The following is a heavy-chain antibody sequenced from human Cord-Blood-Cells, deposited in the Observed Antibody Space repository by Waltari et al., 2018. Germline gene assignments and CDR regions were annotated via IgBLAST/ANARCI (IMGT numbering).Heavy chain of an antibody. J-gene: IGHJ3*02. Sequence: VQLVQSGAEVKKPGASVKVSCKASGYTFTGYYMHWVRQAPGQGLEWMGWINPNSGRKNYAQKFQGRVTMTRDTSISTAYMELSRLRSDDTAVYYCARDQAIYSRDAFDIWGQGTMVTVSS. D-gene: IGHD2-15*01. CDR1: GYTFTGYY. CDR3: ARDQAIYSRDAFDI. CDR2: INPNSGRK. V-gene: IGHV1-2*02.